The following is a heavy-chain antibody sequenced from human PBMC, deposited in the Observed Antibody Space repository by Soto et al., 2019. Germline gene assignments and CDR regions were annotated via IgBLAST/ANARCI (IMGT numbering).Heavy chain of an antibody. CDR3: ARSVSNPGPFFDR. J-gene: IGHJ4*02. D-gene: IGHD1-1*01. V-gene: IGHV1-69*02. CDR2: IIPILGMA. CDR1: GGTFSTYT. Sequence: QVQLVQSGAEVKRPGSSVKVSCKASGGTFSTYTINWVRQAPGQGLEWMGRIIPILGMANYTQKFQGRVTITADKSTTTAYMEVSSLRSEVTAVYYCARSVSNPGPFFDRWGQGTLVTVSS.